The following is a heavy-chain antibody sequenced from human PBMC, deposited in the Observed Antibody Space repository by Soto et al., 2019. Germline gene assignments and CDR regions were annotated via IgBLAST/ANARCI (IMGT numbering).Heavy chain of an antibody. Sequence: PSETLSLTCTVSGGSVSSGSYYWSWIRQPPGKGLEWIGYIYYSGSTNYNPSLKSRVTISVDTSKNQFSLKLSSVTAADTAVYYCARVRPKIRTIDYWGQGALVTVSS. CDR3: ARVRPKIRTIDY. D-gene: IGHD4-17*01. V-gene: IGHV4-61*01. CDR1: GGSVSSGSYY. J-gene: IGHJ4*02. CDR2: IYYSGST.